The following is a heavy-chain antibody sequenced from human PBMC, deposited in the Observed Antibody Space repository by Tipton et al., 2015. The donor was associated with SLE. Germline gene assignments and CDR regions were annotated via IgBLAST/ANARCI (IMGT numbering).Heavy chain of an antibody. CDR2: LFYSGDT. CDR3: ARGRTTSSFDS. CDR1: GGSISSIIYY. J-gene: IGHJ4*02. Sequence: TLSLTCTVSGGSISSIIYYWSLVRQPPGKGLEWIGDLFYSGDTYYNPSLEGRATLFLDTSNNQFSLKLTSVTAADTALYYCARGRTTSSFDSWGQGTLVTVSS. V-gene: IGHV4-39*07. D-gene: IGHD6-6*01.